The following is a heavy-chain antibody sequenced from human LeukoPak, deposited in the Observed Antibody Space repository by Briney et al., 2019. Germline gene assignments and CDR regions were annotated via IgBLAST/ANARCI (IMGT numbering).Heavy chain of an antibody. CDR3: ASEYYGSGSYYKGLFDY. Sequence: TSETLSLTCTVSGGSISSYYWSWIRQPPGKGLEWIGYIYYSGSTNYNPSLKSRVTISVDTSKNQFSLKLSSVTAADTAVYYCASEYYGSGSYYKGLFDYWGQGTLVTVSS. CDR2: IYYSGST. CDR1: GGSISSYY. J-gene: IGHJ4*02. D-gene: IGHD3-10*01. V-gene: IGHV4-59*01.